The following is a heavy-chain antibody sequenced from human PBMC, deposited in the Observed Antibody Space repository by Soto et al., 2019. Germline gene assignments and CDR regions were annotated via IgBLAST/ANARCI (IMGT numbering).Heavy chain of an antibody. Sequence: QVQLVQSGAEMKKPGSSVKVSCQSSGGTFNTYAMNWVRQAPGQGPEWMGDISPMFGAANYAPKFQGRVTITADESTGTSCMQLSSLTSDDTALYFCAREVQVHTPAFVYWGQGTLVTVSS. J-gene: IGHJ4*02. CDR1: GGTFNTYA. CDR2: ISPMFGAA. D-gene: IGHD3-10*01. CDR3: AREVQVHTPAFVY. V-gene: IGHV1-69*19.